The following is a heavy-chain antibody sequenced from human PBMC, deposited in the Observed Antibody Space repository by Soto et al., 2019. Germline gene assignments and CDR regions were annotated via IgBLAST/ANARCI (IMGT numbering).Heavy chain of an antibody. CDR1: GGTFSSYT. V-gene: IGHV1-69*04. Sequence: SVKVSCKASGGTFSSYTISWVRQAPGQGLEWMGRIIPILGIANYAQKFQGRVTITADKSTSTAYMELSSLRSEDTAVYYCARDGSIYDILTGNYPYYYYGMDVWGQGTTVTVSS. J-gene: IGHJ6*02. D-gene: IGHD3-9*01. CDR2: IIPILGIA. CDR3: ARDGSIYDILTGNYPYYYYGMDV.